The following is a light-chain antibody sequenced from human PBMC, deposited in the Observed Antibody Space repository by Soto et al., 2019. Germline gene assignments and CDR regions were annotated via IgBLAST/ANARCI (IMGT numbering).Light chain of an antibody. CDR1: SSDVGGYIF. CDR3: VSYAGGTYV. CDR2: DVY. Sequence: QSALTQPPSASGSPGQSVTISCTGTSSDVGGYIFVSWYQQHPGKAPKLMIYDVYKRPSGVPDRFSGSKSGNTASLTVSGLQAEDDADYYCVSYAGGTYVFGTGTKVTVL. V-gene: IGLV2-8*01. J-gene: IGLJ1*01.